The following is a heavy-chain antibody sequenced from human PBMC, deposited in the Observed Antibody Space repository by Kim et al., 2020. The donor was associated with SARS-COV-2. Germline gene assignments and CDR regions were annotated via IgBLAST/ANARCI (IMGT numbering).Heavy chain of an antibody. V-gene: IGHV1-18*01. J-gene: IGHJ1*01. CDR2: ISAYNGNT. D-gene: IGHD2-2*01. CDR3: ARVPSYCSSTSCYGYFQH. Sequence: ASVKVSCKASGYTFTSYGITWVRQAPGQGLEWMGWISAYNGNTNYAQKLQDRVTMTTDTSTSTAYMELRSLRSDDTAVYYCARVPSYCSSTSCYGYFQHWGQGTLVTVSS. CDR1: GYTFTSYG.